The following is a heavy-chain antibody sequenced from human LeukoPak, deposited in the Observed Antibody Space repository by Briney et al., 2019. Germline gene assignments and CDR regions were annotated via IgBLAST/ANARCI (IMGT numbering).Heavy chain of an antibody. D-gene: IGHD4-11*01. CDR2: IYYNGDT. Sequence: SETLSLTCSVSGGSISSSRSYWGWIRQTPGKGLEWVGRIYYNGDTYYNPSFKSRVSMSVDTAKKQISLILTSMTAADTAVYYCSREGYSCPNWFDTWGQGTLVTVSS. CDR3: SREGYSCPNWFDT. V-gene: IGHV4-39*07. J-gene: IGHJ5*02. CDR1: GGSISSSRSY.